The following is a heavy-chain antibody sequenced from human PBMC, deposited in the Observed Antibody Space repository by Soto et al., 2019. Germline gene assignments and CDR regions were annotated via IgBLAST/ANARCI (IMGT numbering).Heavy chain of an antibody. CDR1: GGTIRSGY. J-gene: IGHJ4*02. V-gene: IGHV4-59*08. CDR2: IYYSGST. D-gene: IGHD1-26*01. Sequence: SETLSLTCTVSGGTIRSGYWSWIRQPPVKRLEWIGYIYYSGSTNCNPSLKSRVTISVDTSKNQFSLTLSSVTAADTAVYYCARRYGSAIDYWGQGSLVTVSS. CDR3: ARRYGSAIDY.